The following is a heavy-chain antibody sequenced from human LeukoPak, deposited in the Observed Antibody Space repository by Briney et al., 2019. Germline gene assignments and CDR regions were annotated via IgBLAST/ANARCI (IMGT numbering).Heavy chain of an antibody. CDR2: INAANGNT. J-gene: IGHJ6*02. CDR3: ARESERITMIVVVILYGMDV. CDR1: GYTFTSYT. Sequence: ASVKVSCKASGYTFTSYTMHWVRQAPGQRLEWMGWINAANGNTKYSQKFQGRVTITRDTSASTAYMELSSLSSEDTAVYYCARESERITMIVVVILYGMDVWGQGTTVTVSS. V-gene: IGHV1-3*01. D-gene: IGHD3-22*01.